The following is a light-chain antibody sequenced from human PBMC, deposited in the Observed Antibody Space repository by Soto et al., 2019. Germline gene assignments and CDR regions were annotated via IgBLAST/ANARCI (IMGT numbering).Light chain of an antibody. CDR2: AAS. CDR3: QQSYSIPHT. Sequence: DIQMTQSPFSLSASVGDRVIITCQASQSISSYLNWYQQKPGIAPKLLIFAASTLQSGVPSRFSGSGSGTDFTLTISSLQPEDFATYFCQQSYSIPHTFGQGTKVDIK. J-gene: IGKJ1*01. CDR1: QSISSY. V-gene: IGKV1-39*01.